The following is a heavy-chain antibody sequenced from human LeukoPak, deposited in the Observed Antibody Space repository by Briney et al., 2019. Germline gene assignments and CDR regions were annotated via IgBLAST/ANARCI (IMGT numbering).Heavy chain of an antibody. CDR2: ISGSGGST. CDR1: GFTFSSYA. J-gene: IGHJ4*02. Sequence: AGGSLRLSCAASGFTFSSYAMSWVRQAPGKGLEWVSAISGSGGSTYYADSVKGRFTISRDNSKNTLYLQMNSLRAEDTAVYYCAKDPGDSSSWYDYWGQGTLVTVSS. CDR3: AKDPGDSSSWYDY. D-gene: IGHD6-13*01. V-gene: IGHV3-23*01.